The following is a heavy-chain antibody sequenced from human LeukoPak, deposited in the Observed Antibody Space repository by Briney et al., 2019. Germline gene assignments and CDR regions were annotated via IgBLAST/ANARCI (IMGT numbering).Heavy chain of an antibody. CDR1: DYSISSGYY. V-gene: IGHV4-38-2*02. CDR3: ARIYSSSYFQH. D-gene: IGHD6-13*01. Sequence: PSETLSLTCTVSDYSISSGYYWGWIRQPPGKGLEWIGSIYHSGSTYYNPSLKSRVTISVDTSKNQFSLKLSSVTAADTAVYYCARIYSSSYFQHWGQGTLVTVSS. CDR2: IYHSGST. J-gene: IGHJ1*01.